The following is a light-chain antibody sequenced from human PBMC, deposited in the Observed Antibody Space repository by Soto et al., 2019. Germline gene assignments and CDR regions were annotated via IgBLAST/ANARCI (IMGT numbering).Light chain of an antibody. J-gene: IGLJ1*01. CDR3: AAWDESLNGQV. CDR2: SNN. CDR1: SSNIGSNT. V-gene: IGLV1-44*01. Sequence: QSVLTQPPPASGTPGQRVTISCSGSSSNIGSNTVNWYQQLPGTAPKLLIYSNNQRPSGVPDRFSGSKSGTSASLAISGLQSEDEADYYCAAWDESLNGQVFGTGPKATVL.